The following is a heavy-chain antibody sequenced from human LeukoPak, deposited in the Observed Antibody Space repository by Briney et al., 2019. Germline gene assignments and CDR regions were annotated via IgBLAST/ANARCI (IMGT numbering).Heavy chain of an antibody. CDR1: GGSISSSSYY. Sequence: PSETLSLTCTVSGGSISSSSYYWGWIRQPPGKGLEWIGSIYYSGSTNYNPSLKSRVTISVDTSKNQFSLKLSSVTAADTAVYYCARVYSSRVDWFDPWGQGTLVTVSS. V-gene: IGHV4-39*07. CDR2: IYYSGST. CDR3: ARVYSSRVDWFDP. D-gene: IGHD6-13*01. J-gene: IGHJ5*02.